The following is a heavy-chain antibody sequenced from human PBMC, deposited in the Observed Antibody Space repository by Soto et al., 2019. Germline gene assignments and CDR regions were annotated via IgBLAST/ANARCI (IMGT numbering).Heavy chain of an antibody. Sequence: EALKISCKGSGYSFTSYWIGWVRQMPGKGLEWMGIIYPGDSDTRYSPSFQGQVTISADKSISTAYLQWSSLKASDTAMYYCASPTEDVDSSGSPGAIDSRGPGTMVTVS. J-gene: IGHJ3*02. D-gene: IGHD3-22*01. V-gene: IGHV5-51*01. CDR1: GYSFTSYW. CDR2: IYPGDSDT. CDR3: ASPTEDVDSSGSPGAIDS.